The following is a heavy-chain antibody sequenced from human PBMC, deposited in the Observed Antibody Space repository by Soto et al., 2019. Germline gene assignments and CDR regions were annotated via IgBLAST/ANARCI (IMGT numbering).Heavy chain of an antibody. CDR3: ARPSKSAPGPY. V-gene: IGHV5-51*01. Sequence: GESLKISCKASGYSFISYWIAWVRQMPGKGLEWMGVIYPIDSDARYSPAFQGQVTLSVDKSINTAYLQWNSLKASDTAMYYCARPSKSAPGPYWGQGTLVTVSS. CDR2: IYPIDSDA. CDR1: GYSFISYW. J-gene: IGHJ4*02.